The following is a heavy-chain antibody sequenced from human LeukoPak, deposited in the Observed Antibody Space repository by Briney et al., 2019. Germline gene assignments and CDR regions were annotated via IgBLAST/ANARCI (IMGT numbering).Heavy chain of an antibody. CDR2: ISAYNGNT. CDR3: ARDNQYSSSSEPGY. Sequence: ASVKVSCKASGYTFTSYGISWVRQAPGQGLEWMGWISAYNGNTNYAQKFQGRVTMTRDTSISTAYMELSRLRSDDTAVYYCARDNQYSSSSEPGYWGQGTLVTVSS. V-gene: IGHV1-18*01. D-gene: IGHD6-6*01. CDR1: GYTFTSYG. J-gene: IGHJ4*02.